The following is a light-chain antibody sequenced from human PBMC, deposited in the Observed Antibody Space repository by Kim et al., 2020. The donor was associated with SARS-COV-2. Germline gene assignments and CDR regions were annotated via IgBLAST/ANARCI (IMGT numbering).Light chain of an antibody. CDR3: QPAESSGPEV. J-gene: IGLJ7*01. CDR2: KDS. V-gene: IGLV3-25*02. Sequence: SYELTQPPSVSVSPGQTARITCSGDALPEQHASWYQQKSGQAPCLVIYKDSERPSGIPERFSGSSSGPTFTWTIGGVQQEEDAAYYLQPAESSGPEVFGG. CDR1: ALPEQH.